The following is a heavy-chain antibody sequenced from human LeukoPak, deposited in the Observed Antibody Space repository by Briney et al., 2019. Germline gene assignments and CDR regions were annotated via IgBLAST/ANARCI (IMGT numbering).Heavy chain of an antibody. Sequence: SETLSLTCTVSGYSISSGYYWGWIRQPPGEGLEWIGSIYHSGSTNYNPSLKSRVTISVDTSKNQFSLKLSSVTAADTAVYYCARHGRRRITIFGVAESYYMDVWGKGTTVTVSS. J-gene: IGHJ6*03. D-gene: IGHD3-3*01. CDR2: IYHSGST. CDR1: GYSISSGYY. V-gene: IGHV4-38-2*02. CDR3: ARHGRRRITIFGVAESYYMDV.